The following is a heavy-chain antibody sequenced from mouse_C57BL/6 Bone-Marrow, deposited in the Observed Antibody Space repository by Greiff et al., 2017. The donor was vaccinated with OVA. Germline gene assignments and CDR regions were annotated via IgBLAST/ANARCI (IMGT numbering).Heavy chain of an antibody. CDR3: ARYLLWFYAMDY. D-gene: IGHD2-9*01. Sequence: VQLQESGAELARPGASVKLSCKASGYTFTSYGISWVKQRTGQGLEWIGEIYPRSGNTYYNEKFKGKAALTADKSSSTAYMELRSLTSEDSAVYFCARYLLWFYAMDYWGQGTSVTVSS. CDR2: IYPRSGNT. V-gene: IGHV1-81*01. J-gene: IGHJ4*01. CDR1: GYTFTSYG.